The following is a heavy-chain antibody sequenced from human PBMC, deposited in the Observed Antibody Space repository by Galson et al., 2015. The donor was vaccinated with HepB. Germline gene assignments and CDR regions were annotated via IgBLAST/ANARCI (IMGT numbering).Heavy chain of an antibody. V-gene: IGHV6-1*01. Sequence: CAISGDSVSSNSAAWNWIRQSPSRGLEWLGRTYHRSKWYNDYAVSVKSRITINPDTSKNQFSLQLNSVTPEDTAVYYCARERSIYSGYDFGICGGDCYFYFDYWGQGTLVTVSS. CDR3: ARERSIYSGYDFGICGGDCYFYFDY. CDR1: GDSVSSNSAA. J-gene: IGHJ4*02. D-gene: IGHD2-21*01. CDR2: TYHRSKWYN.